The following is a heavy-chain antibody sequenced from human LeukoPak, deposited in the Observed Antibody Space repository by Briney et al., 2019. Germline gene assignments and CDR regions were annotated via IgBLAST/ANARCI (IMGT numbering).Heavy chain of an antibody. CDR1: GFTFSSYA. J-gene: IGHJ4*02. D-gene: IGHD3-9*01. CDR3: AKDASLRYCDWLLVAYFDY. V-gene: IGHV3-23*01. CDR2: ISGSGGST. Sequence: GGSLRLSCAASGFTFSSYAMSWVRQAPGKGLEWVSAISGSGGSTYYADSVKGPFTISTANSKNTLYLQMNSLRAEDTALYYCAKDASLRYCDWLLVAYFDYWGQGTLVTVSS.